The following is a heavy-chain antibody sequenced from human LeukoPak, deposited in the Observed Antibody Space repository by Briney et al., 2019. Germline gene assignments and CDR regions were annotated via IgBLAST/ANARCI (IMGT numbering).Heavy chain of an antibody. CDR1: GGSFSGYY. Sequence: SETLSLTCAVYGGSFSGYYWSWIRQPPGKGLEWIGEISHSGSTNYNPSLKSRVTISVDTSKNQFSLKLSSVTAADTAVYYCARGLGSGAYWGQGTLVTVSS. CDR3: ARGLGSGAY. V-gene: IGHV4-34*01. D-gene: IGHD2-15*01. J-gene: IGHJ4*02. CDR2: ISHSGST.